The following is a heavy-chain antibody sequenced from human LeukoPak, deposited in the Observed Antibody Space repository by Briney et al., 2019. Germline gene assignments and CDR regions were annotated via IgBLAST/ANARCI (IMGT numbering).Heavy chain of an antibody. V-gene: IGHV4-39*01. Sequence: SETLSLTCTVSGGSISSSSYYWGWIRQPPGKGLEWIGSIYYSGSTYYNPSLKSRVTISVDTSKNQFSLKLSSVTAADTAVYYCASPFSGSYSSDAFDIWGQGTMVTVSS. CDR3: ASPFSGSYSSDAFDI. J-gene: IGHJ3*02. D-gene: IGHD3-10*01. CDR1: GGSISSSSYY. CDR2: IYYSGST.